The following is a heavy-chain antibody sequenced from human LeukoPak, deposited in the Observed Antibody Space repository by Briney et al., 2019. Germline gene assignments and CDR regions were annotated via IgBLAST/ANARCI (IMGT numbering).Heavy chain of an antibody. CDR2: RYITGST. J-gene: IGHJ4*02. Sequence: SENLSLTCTVSGDSIRSYYWSWIRQAPGKGLEWIGYRYITGSTNYNPSLNSRVTIAADTSENQLSLRLNSVTAADTAIYYCARHYYDSSDCYYSSKNYFDSWGQGSLVTVSS. CDR3: ARHYYDSSDCYYSSKNYFDS. CDR1: GDSIRSYY. V-gene: IGHV4-4*09. D-gene: IGHD3-22*01.